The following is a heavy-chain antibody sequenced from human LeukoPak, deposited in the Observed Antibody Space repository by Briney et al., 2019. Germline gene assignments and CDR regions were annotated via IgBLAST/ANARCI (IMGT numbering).Heavy chain of an antibody. D-gene: IGHD3-22*01. CDR1: GGSIRSYY. V-gene: IGHV4-59*01. Sequence: SETLSPTCTVSGGSIRSYYWSWIRQPPGKGLEWIGYIYYSGSTNYNPSLKSRVTISVDTSKNQFSLNLSSVTAADTAVYYCARIEDSSGYYFRFDYWGQGTLVTVSS. CDR3: ARIEDSSGYYFRFDY. J-gene: IGHJ4*02. CDR2: IYYSGST.